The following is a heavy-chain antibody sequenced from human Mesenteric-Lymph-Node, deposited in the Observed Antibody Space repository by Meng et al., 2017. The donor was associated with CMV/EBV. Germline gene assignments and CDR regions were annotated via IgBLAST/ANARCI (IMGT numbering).Heavy chain of an antibody. V-gene: IGHV3-30*02. CDR1: GFTFSSYS. D-gene: IGHD6-6*01. J-gene: IGHJ4*02. CDR2: IRYDGSNK. Sequence: GESLKISCAASGFTFSSYSMNWVRQAPGKGLEWVAFIRYDGSNKYYADSVKGRFTISRDNSKNTLYLQMNSLRAEDTAVYYCAKSIDYWGQGTLVTVSS. CDR3: AKSIDY.